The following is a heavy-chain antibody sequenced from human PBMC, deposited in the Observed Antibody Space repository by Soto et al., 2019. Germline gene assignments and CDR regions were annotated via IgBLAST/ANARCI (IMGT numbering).Heavy chain of an antibody. J-gene: IGHJ6*02. CDR3: ARRGYFTNGVCWFYYYYGMDV. CDR2: INHSGST. Sequence: SETLSLTCAVYGGSFSGYYWSWIRQPPGKGLEWIGEINHSGSTNYNPSLKSRVTISVDTSKNQFSLKLSSVPAADTAVYYCARRGYFTNGVCWFYYYYGMDVWGQGTTVTVSS. D-gene: IGHD2-8*01. V-gene: IGHV4-34*01. CDR1: GGSFSGYY.